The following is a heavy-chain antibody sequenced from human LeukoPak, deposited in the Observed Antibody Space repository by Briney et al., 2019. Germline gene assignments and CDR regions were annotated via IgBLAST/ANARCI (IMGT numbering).Heavy chain of an antibody. CDR2: LIGSGRST. V-gene: IGHV3-23*01. Sequence: TGGSLRLSCAASGFTFSNYAMSWVRQAPGKGLEWVSTLIGSGRSTSYADSVKGRFTISRDNSKNTLYLQMNSLRAEDTAVYYCACSTAWYGIQYWGQGTLIAVSS. J-gene: IGHJ4*02. CDR1: GFTFSNYA. CDR3: ACSTAWYGIQY. D-gene: IGHD2-2*01.